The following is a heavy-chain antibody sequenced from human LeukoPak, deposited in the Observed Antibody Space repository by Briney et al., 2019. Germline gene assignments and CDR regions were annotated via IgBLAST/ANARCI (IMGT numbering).Heavy chain of an antibody. V-gene: IGHV3-74*01. CDR2: INSDGSST. Sequence: GGSLRLSCAASGFTFGDYWMHWVRQVPGKGLVWVSRINSDGSSTSYADSVKGRFTISRDNAKNTLYLQMNSLRAEDTAVYYCARVSWNDAFDIWGQGTMVTVSS. D-gene: IGHD1-1*01. J-gene: IGHJ3*02. CDR1: GFTFGDYW. CDR3: ARVSWNDAFDI.